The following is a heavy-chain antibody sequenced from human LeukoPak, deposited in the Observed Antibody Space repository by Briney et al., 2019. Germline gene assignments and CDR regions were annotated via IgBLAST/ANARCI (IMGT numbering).Heavy chain of an antibody. J-gene: IGHJ4*02. CDR3: AKTPVRRFPLYFDY. Sequence: PGGSLRLSCAASGFTFSTFAMHWVRQAPGKGLEWVAFIRYDGRNQYYVDSVKGRFTISRDDSKNTLYLQMNGLRPEDTAVYYCAKTPVRRFPLYFDYWGQGTLVTVSS. D-gene: IGHD3-3*01. CDR1: GFTFSTFA. V-gene: IGHV3-30*02. CDR2: IRYDGRNQ.